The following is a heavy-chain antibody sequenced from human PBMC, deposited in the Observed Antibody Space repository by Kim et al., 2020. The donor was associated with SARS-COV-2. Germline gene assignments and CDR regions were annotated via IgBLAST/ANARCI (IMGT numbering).Heavy chain of an antibody. D-gene: IGHD3-10*01. V-gene: IGHV4-59*01. CDR2: SDYTGTT. CDR1: GGPISTYY. Sequence: SETLSLTCSVSGGPISTYYWSWIRLPPGKGLEWIGYSDYTGTTNYNSSFKGRVSISVDTSNNQFSLKLTSMTAADTAVYYCARSYYGSGTYYRLYSWGQRTQVTVSS. J-gene: IGHJ4*02. CDR3: ARSYYGSGTYYRLYS.